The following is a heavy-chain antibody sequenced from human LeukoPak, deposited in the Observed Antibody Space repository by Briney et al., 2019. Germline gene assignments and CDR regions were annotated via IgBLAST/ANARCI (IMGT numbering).Heavy chain of an antibody. V-gene: IGHV4-39*01. Sequence: SETLSLTCTVSGGSISSRSHYWAWVRQPPGKGLEWIGSIYYSGNTYYNPSLKSRVTISVDPSKNQFSLKLYSVTAADTSVFYCARVAVVTWGYYFDYWGQGSLFTVSS. J-gene: IGHJ4*02. D-gene: IGHD2-21*02. CDR3: ARVAVVTWGYYFDY. CDR1: GGSISSRSHY. CDR2: IYYSGNT.